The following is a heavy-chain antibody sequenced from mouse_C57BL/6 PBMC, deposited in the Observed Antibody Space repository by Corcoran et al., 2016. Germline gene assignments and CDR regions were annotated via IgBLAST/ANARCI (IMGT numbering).Heavy chain of an antibody. V-gene: IGHV1-81*01. Sequence: QVQLQQSGAELARPGASVKLSCKASGYTFTSYGISWVKQRTGQGLEWIGEIYPRSGNTYYNEKFKGKATLTADKSSSTAYMELRSLTSEDSAVYFCASEGNYSNYGAMDYWGQGTSVTVSS. CDR1: GYTFTSYG. CDR2: IYPRSGNT. D-gene: IGHD2-5*01. CDR3: ASEGNYSNYGAMDY. J-gene: IGHJ4*01.